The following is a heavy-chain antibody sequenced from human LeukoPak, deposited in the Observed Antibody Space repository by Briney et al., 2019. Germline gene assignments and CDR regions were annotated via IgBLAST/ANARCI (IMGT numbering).Heavy chain of an antibody. CDR3: ARYGAYCSGGSCYGHYGMDV. CDR2: ISYDGSNK. D-gene: IGHD2-15*01. J-gene: IGHJ6*02. CDR1: GFTFSNYG. V-gene: IGHV3-30*03. Sequence: GGSLRLSCAASGFTFSNYGMHWVRQAPGKGLEWVAVISYDGSNKYYADSVKGRFTISRDNSKNTLYLQMNSLRAEDTAVYYCARYGAYCSGGSCYGHYGMDVWGQGTTVTVSS.